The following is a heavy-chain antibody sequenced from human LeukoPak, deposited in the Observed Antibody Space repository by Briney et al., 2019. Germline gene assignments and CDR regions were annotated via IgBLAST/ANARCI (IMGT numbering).Heavy chain of an antibody. D-gene: IGHD3/OR15-3a*01. CDR3: ARQTGSGLFILP. CDR1: GYSISSGYY. V-gene: IGHV4-38-2*02. Sequence: SETLSLTCTVSGYSISSGYYWDWIRQPPGKGLEWIGTLSHSGNTYYNASLKSQVSISIDTSKNRFSLKLTSVTAADTAVYYCARQTGSGLFILPGGQGTLVTVSS. J-gene: IGHJ4*02. CDR2: LSHSGNT.